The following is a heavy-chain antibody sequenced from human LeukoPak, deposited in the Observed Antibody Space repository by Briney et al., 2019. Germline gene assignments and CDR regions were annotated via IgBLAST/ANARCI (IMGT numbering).Heavy chain of an antibody. CDR3: ARDSSTMVRGVIITSLGGDYGMDV. CDR1: GGSISSGDYY. J-gene: IGHJ6*02. Sequence: SETLTLTCTVSGGSISSGDYYWSWIPQAPGTGLEWNGNIYYSGSPYYNPSLKSRITISVDTSKNEFSLKLSSVTAADTAVYYCARDSSTMVRGVIITSLGGDYGMDVWGQGTTVTVSS. CDR2: IYYSGSP. V-gene: IGHV4-30-4*01. D-gene: IGHD3-10*01.